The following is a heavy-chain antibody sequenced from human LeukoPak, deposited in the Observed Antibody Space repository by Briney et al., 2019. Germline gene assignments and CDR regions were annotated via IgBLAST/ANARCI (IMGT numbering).Heavy chain of an antibody. CDR2: ISGTGGST. J-gene: IGHJ4*02. D-gene: IGHD4-17*01. CDR1: GFTFSSYG. V-gene: IGHV3-23*01. CDR3: AKSPRITVTTD. Sequence: GSLRLSCAASGFTFSSYGMHWVRQAPGKGLEWVSTISGTGGSTYYADSVKGRFTISRDNSKNTLYLQMNSLRAEDTAVYYCAKSPRITVTTDWGQGTLVTVSS.